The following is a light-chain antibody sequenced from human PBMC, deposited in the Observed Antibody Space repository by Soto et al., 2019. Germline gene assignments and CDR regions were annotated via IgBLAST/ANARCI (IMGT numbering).Light chain of an antibody. CDR1: SSDVGGYNY. J-gene: IGLJ1*01. CDR3: SSYTNSNTRQTV. CDR2: DVS. V-gene: IGLV2-14*03. Sequence: QSVLTQPASVSGSPGQSITISCTGTSSDVGGYNYVSWYQHHPGKAPKLIIYDVSNRPSGVSIRFSGSKSDNTASLTISGLQPEDEADYHCSSYTNSNTRQTVFGTATKVTVL.